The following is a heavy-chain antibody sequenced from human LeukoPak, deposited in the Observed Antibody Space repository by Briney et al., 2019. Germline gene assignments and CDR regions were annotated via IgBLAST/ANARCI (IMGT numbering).Heavy chain of an antibody. CDR1: RFTFSDHY. CDR2: IRTRAKGYTT. CDR3: ARVGDYYDTRGFSSDAFDI. J-gene: IGHJ3*02. D-gene: IGHD3-22*01. V-gene: IGHV3-72*01. Sequence: GGSLRLSCAASRFTFSDHYMDWVRQAPGKGLEWVARIRTRAKGYTTQYAPSVRDRFSTSRDDSTTSVYLQMNSLKTEDTAVYFCARVGDYYDTRGFSSDAFDIWGLGTMVTVAS.